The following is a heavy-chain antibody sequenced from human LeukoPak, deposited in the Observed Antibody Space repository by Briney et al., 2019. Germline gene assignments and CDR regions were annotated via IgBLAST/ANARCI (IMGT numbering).Heavy chain of an antibody. CDR1: GGSISSYY. CDR2: IYTSGST. V-gene: IGHV4-4*07. D-gene: IGHD3-16*01. CDR3: ARAPIPYDRSRTDYRFDP. Sequence: PSETLSLTCTVSGGSISSYYWSWIRQPAGKGLEWIGRIYTSGSTNYNPSLKSRVTISLDTSKSQFSLKLTSVTAADTAVYYCARAPIPYDRSRTDYRFDPWGQGTLVTVAS. J-gene: IGHJ5*02.